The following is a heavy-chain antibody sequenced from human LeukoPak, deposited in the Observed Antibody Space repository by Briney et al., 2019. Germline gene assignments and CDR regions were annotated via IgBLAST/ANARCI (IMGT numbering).Heavy chain of an antibody. CDR2: IIPIFGTA. D-gene: IGHD4-23*01. CDR1: GGTFSSYA. J-gene: IGHJ3*02. Sequence: SVKVSCKASGGTFSSYAISWVRQAPGQGLEWMGGIIPIFGTANYAQKFQGRVTITADESTSTAYMELSSLRSEDTAVYYCARAGGGASHDAFDIWGQGTMVTVSS. CDR3: ARAGGGASHDAFDI. V-gene: IGHV1-69*13.